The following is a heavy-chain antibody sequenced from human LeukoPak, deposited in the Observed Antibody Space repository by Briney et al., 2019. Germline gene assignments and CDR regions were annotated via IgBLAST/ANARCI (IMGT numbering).Heavy chain of an antibody. J-gene: IGHJ4*02. D-gene: IGHD6-13*01. CDR2: IIPILGIA. V-gene: IGHV1-69*04. Sequence: SVKVSCKASGGTFSSYAISWVRQPPGQGLEWMGRIIPILGIANYAQKFQGRVTITADKSTSTAYMELSSLRSEDTAVYYCARDTLGAAAGHFDYWGQGTLVTVSS. CDR3: ARDTLGAAAGHFDY. CDR1: GGTFSSYA.